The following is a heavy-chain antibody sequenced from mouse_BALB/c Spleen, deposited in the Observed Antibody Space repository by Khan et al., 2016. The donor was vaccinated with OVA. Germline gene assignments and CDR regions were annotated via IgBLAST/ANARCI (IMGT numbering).Heavy chain of an antibody. CDR2: INTYTGAP. J-gene: IGHJ4*01. V-gene: IGHV9-3-1*01. CDR3: ARVGYNGTMDY. D-gene: IGHD2-14*01. CDR1: GYTFTNYG. Sequence: QIQLVQSGPELKKPGETVKISYKASGYTFTNYGMNWVKQAPGKGLKWMGWINTYTGAPTYADDFRGRFVFSLETSARTAYLQINNLKNEDTATYVCARVGYNGTMDYWGPGTSVTVSS.